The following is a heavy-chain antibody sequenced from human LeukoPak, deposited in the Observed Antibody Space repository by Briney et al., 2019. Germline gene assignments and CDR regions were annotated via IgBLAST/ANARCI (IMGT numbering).Heavy chain of an antibody. J-gene: IGHJ3*02. V-gene: IGHV1-24*01. CDR2: FDPEDGET. Sequence: ASVKVSFKVSGYTLTELSMHWVRQAPGKGLEWMGGFDPEDGETIYAQKFQGRVTMTEDTSTDTAYMELSSLRSEDTAVYYCATPLTGTGDAFDIWGQGTMVTVSS. CDR1: GYTLTELS. CDR3: ATPLTGTGDAFDI. D-gene: IGHD1-20*01.